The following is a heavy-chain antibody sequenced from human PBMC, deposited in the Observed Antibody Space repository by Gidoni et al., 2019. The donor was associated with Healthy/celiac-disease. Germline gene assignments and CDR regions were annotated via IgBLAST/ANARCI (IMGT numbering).Heavy chain of an antibody. CDR3: ARAFLYYGDYDPNVNWFDP. D-gene: IGHD4-17*01. CDR2: ISSSSSYI. Sequence: EVQLVESGGGLVKPGGSLRLSCAASGFTFSSYSMNWVRQAPGKGLEWVSSISSSSSYIYYADSVKGRFTISRDNAKNSLYLQMNSLRAEDTAVYYCARAFLYYGDYDPNVNWFDPWGQGTLVTVSS. V-gene: IGHV3-21*01. J-gene: IGHJ5*02. CDR1: GFTFSSYS.